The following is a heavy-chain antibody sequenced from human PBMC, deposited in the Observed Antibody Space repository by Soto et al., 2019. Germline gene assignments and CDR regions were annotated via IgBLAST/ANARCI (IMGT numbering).Heavy chain of an antibody. J-gene: IGHJ4*02. Sequence: ASVKVSCKXSGNTFTSYDMNWVRQAPGQGLEWMGWMRPNSGTTGYAGKFQGRVSMTRNTSISTAYMELSGLTSEDTAVYYCARGRGSTSWYYFDYWGQGTQVTVSS. CDR2: MRPNSGTT. V-gene: IGHV1-8*01. D-gene: IGHD6-13*01. CDR3: ARGRGSTSWYYFDY. CDR1: GNTFTSYD.